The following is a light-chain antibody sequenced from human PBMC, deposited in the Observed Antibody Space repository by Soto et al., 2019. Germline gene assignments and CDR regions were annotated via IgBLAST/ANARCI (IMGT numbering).Light chain of an antibody. CDR2: DNN. J-gene: IGLJ2*01. V-gene: IGLV1-51*01. Sequence: QSVLTQPPSVSAAPGQTVTISCSGSSSNIGNNYASWYQQLPGTAPKLLIYDNNKRPSGIPDRFSGSKSGTSATLGITGLQTGDEADYYCGTWDSSLSAAVFGGGTKLTVL. CDR3: GTWDSSLSAAV. CDR1: SSNIGNNY.